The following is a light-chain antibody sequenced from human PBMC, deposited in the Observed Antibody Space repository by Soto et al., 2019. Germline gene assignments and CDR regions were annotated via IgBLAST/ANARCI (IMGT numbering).Light chain of an antibody. V-gene: IGKV3-15*01. Sequence: EIVMTQSPATLSVSPGERATLSCRASQSVSSNLAWYQQKPGQAPSLLIYGASTRATGTPARFSGSGSGTEFTLTISSLQSEDFAVYYCQQYIRWPLTFGGGTKVHI. CDR2: GAS. J-gene: IGKJ4*01. CDR1: QSVSSN. CDR3: QQYIRWPLT.